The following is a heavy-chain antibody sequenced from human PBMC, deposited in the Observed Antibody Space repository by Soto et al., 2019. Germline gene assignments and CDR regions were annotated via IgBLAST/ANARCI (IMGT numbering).Heavy chain of an antibody. V-gene: IGHV3-23*01. CDR1: GFTFSSYA. Sequence: PGGSLRLSCAASGFTFSSYAMSWVRQAPGKGLEWVSAISGSGGSTYYADSVKGRFTISRDNSKNTLYLQLNSLRAEDTAVYYCAKYLVLNDILTGYFSSRNSVDYWGQGTLVTVSS. J-gene: IGHJ4*02. CDR2: ISGSGGST. D-gene: IGHD3-9*01. CDR3: AKYLVLNDILTGYFSSRNSVDY.